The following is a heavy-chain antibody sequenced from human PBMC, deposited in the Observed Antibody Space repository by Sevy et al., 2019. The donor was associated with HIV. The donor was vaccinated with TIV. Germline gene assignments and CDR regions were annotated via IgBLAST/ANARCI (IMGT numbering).Heavy chain of an antibody. CDR2: ISSSGSTI. Sequence: GGSLRLSCAASGFTFSDYYMSWIRQAPGKGMEWVSYISSSGSTIYYAHSVKGRFTISRDNAKNSLYLQMNSLRAEDTAVYYCASPPPNYRNAFDIWGQGTMVTVSS. J-gene: IGHJ3*02. CDR1: GFTFSDYY. V-gene: IGHV3-11*01. CDR3: ASPPPNYRNAFDI. D-gene: IGHD1-7*01.